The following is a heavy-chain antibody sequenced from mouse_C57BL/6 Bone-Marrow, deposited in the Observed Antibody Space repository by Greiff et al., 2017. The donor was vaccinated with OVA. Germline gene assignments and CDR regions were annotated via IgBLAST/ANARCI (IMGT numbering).Heavy chain of an antibody. V-gene: IGHV5-6*01. CDR1: GFTFSSYG. J-gene: IGHJ2*01. CDR2: ISSGGSYT. CDR3: ARHYYGSSYY. Sequence: DVHLVESGGDLVKPGGSLKLSCAASGFTFSSYGMSWVRQTPDKRLEWVATISSGGSYTYYPDSVKGRFNISRDNAKNTLYLQRSSLKSEDTAMYYCARHYYGSSYYWGQGTTLTVSS. D-gene: IGHD1-1*01.